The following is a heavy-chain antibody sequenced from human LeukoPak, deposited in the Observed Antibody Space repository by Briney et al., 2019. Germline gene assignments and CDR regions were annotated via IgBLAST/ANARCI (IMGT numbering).Heavy chain of an antibody. D-gene: IGHD1-26*01. CDR3: AIGTGDYSGSYGYFDY. Sequence: ASVKVSCKASGGTFSSYAISWVRQAPGQGLEWMGGIIPIFGTANYAQKFQGRVTITADESTSTAYMELSSLRSEDTAVYYCAIGTGDYSGSYGYFDYWGQGTLVTVSS. CDR2: IIPIFGTA. CDR1: GGTFSSYA. J-gene: IGHJ4*02. V-gene: IGHV1-69*13.